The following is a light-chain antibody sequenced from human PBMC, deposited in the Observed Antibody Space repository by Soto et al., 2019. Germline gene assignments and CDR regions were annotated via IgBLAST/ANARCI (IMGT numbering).Light chain of an antibody. Sequence: EIGMTQSPATLSVSPGERVTLSCRARQDIRSSLAWYQQKPGQAPRLLIYGASIRATGGPATFSGSGSGTEFTLSISSLQSEHLGVYYCQQDSSWPLTFGGGTKVEIK. CDR3: QQDSSWPLT. CDR1: QDIRSS. J-gene: IGKJ4*01. CDR2: GAS. V-gene: IGKV3-15*01.